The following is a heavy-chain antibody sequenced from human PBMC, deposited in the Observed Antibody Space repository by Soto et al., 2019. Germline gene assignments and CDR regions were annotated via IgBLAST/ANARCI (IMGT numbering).Heavy chain of an antibody. V-gene: IGHV4-39*01. Sequence: QLQLQESGPGLVKPAETLSLKCAVSGGSVSSGNYFWGWIRQPPGNGLEWIGNIYYTGDTYYSPSLQRRVTMSIDTAHNQCSLRLTSVTAVDTAVHYCAIRLIDSWNQGHAFDFWGQGTFVTVSS. CDR3: AIRLIDSWNQGHAFDF. CDR2: IYYTGDT. J-gene: IGHJ3*01. D-gene: IGHD1-20*01. CDR1: GGSVSSGNYF.